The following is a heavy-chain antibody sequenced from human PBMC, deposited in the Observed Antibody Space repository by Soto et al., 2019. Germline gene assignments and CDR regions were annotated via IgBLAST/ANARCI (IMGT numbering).Heavy chain of an antibody. V-gene: IGHV3-53*01. J-gene: IGHJ4*02. CDR2: IYSGGST. CDR3: ARDSGPCSGGSCYSDY. CDR1: GFTVSSNY. D-gene: IGHD2-15*01. Sequence: GGSLRLSCAASGFTVSSNYMSWVRQAPGKGLEWVSVIYSGGSTYYADSVKGRFTISRDNSKNTLYLQMNSLRAEDTAVYYCARDSGPCSGGSCYSDYWGQGTLVTVSS.